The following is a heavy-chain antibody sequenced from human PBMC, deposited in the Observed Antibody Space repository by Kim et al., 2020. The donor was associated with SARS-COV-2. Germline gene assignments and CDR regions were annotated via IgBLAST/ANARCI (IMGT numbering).Heavy chain of an antibody. CDR2: ISYDGSNK. D-gene: IGHD2-15*01. Sequence: GGSLRLSCAASGFTFSSYAMHWVRQAPGKGLEWVAVISYDGSNKYYADSVKGRFTISRDNSKNTLYLQMNSLRAEDTAVYYCARDRIAVVVVAAYAGWFDPWGQGTLVTVSS. CDR3: ARDRIAVVVVAAYAGWFDP. CDR1: GFTFSSYA. V-gene: IGHV3-30*04. J-gene: IGHJ5*02.